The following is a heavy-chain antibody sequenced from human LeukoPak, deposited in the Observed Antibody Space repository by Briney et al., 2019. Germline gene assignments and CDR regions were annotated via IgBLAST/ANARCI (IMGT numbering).Heavy chain of an antibody. CDR1: GFTFSIYA. D-gene: IGHD2-2*01. CDR2: LSGSGHST. J-gene: IGHJ4*02. CDR3: TTVVVPPA. Sequence: SGGSLRLSCAASGFTFSIYAMSWVRPAPGKGLEWVSTLSGSGHSTFYADSVKGRFTISRDNSKNTLYLQMSSLRAEDTAVYYCTTVVVPPAWGQGTLVTVSS. V-gene: IGHV3-23*01.